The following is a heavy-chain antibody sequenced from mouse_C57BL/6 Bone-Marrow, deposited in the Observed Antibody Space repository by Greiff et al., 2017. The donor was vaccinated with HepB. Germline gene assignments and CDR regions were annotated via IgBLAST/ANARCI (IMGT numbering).Heavy chain of an antibody. V-gene: IGHV1-82*01. CDR2: IYPGDGDT. J-gene: IGHJ2*01. CDR3: AREVHYGSSYRFDY. CDR1: GYAFSSSW. D-gene: IGHD1-1*01. Sequence: QVQLQQSGPELVKPGASVKISCKASGYAFSSSWMNWVKQRPGKGLEWIGRIYPGDGDTNYNGKFKGKATLTADKSSSTAYMQLSSLTSEDSAVYFCAREVHYGSSYRFDYWGQGTTLTVSS.